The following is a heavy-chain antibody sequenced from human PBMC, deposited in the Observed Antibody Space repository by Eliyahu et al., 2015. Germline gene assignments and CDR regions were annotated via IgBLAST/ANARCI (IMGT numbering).Heavy chain of an antibody. J-gene: IGHJ4*02. CDR2: IFSNDEK. D-gene: IGHD5-24*01. V-gene: IGHV2-26*01. Sequence: QVTLKESGPVLVKPTETLTLTCTVXGFSLNNARMGVSWIRQPPGKALEWLAHIFSNDEKXXSTSLKSRLTISKDTSKSQVVLTMTNMDPVDTATYYCARLGRQGATITFFDYWGQGTLVTVSS. CDR3: ARLGRQGATITFFDY. CDR1: GFSLNNARMG.